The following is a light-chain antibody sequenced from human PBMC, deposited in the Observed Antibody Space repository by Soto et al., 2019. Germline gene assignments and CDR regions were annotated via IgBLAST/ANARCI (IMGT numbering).Light chain of an antibody. V-gene: IGKV3D-15*01. CDR2: GVS. CDR3: QEYNTWPWT. CDR1: QSVSST. Sequence: EIVMTQSPATLSVSPGERATLSCRSSQSVSSTFLAWYQQKPGQAPRLLIFGVSNRATGIPDRFSGSGSGTEFILTISSLQSEDFAVYYCQEYNTWPWTLGQGTKVDIK. J-gene: IGKJ1*01.